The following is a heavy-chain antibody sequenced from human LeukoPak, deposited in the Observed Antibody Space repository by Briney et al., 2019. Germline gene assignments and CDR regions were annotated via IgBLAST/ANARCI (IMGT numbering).Heavy chain of an antibody. J-gene: IGHJ4*02. CDR2: IYYSGST. D-gene: IGHD3-9*01. CDR3: ARGYQYYDILTGSDYFDY. CDR1: GVSISSSY. Sequence: PSETLSLTCTVSGVSISSSYWSWIRQPPGKGLECIGYIYYSGSTNYNPSLKSRVTISVDTSKNQFSLKLSSVTAADTAVYYCARGYQYYDILTGSDYFDYWGQGTLVTVSS. V-gene: IGHV4-59*08.